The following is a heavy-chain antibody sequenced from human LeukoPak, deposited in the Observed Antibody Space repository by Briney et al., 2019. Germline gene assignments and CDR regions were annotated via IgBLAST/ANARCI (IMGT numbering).Heavy chain of an antibody. CDR3: KTAYDILTGYLSYFDY. D-gene: IGHD3-9*01. V-gene: IGHV1-2*02. Sequence: ASVKFSCKASGYTFTGYYMHWVRQAPGQGLEWMGWINPNSGGTNYAQKFQGRVTMTRDTSISTAYMELSRLRSDDIFFFKQKTAYDILTGYLSYFDYWGQGTLVTVSS. J-gene: IGHJ4*02. CDR1: GYTFTGYY. CDR2: INPNSGGT.